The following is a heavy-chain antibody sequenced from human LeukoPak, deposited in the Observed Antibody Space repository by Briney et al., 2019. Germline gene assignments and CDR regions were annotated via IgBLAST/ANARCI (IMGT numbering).Heavy chain of an antibody. V-gene: IGHV3-21*06. CDR1: EFTFSTYS. CDR3: ARDLGGFL. D-gene: IGHD3-16*01. Sequence: GGSLRLSCAASEFTFSTYSMNWVRQAPGKGLEWVSSISSSGSYIYYADSVKGRFTISRDNSKNTLYLQINSLRAEDTAVYYCARDLGGFLWGQGTMVTVSS. CDR2: ISSSGSYI. J-gene: IGHJ3*01.